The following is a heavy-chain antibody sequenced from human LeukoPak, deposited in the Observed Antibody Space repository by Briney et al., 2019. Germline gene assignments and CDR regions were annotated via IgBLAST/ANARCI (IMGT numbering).Heavy chain of an antibody. CDR1: GYTFTGYY. V-gene: IGHV1-2*02. J-gene: IGHJ5*02. CDR2: INPNSGGT. Sequence: ASVKVSCKASGYTFTGYYMHWVRQAPGQGLDWMGWINPNSGGTNYAQKFQGRVTMTRDTSISTAYMELSRLRSDDTAVYYCARARQLLGWFDPWGQGTLVTVSS. D-gene: IGHD1-26*01. CDR3: ARARQLLGWFDP.